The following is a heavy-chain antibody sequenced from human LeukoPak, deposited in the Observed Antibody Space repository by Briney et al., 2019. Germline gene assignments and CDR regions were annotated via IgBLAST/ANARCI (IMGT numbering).Heavy chain of an antibody. CDR3: ARGVEPLAANTLAY. CDR1: GFTVITND. J-gene: IGHJ4*02. CDR2: LYSDGNT. D-gene: IGHD1-14*01. Sequence: GGSLRLSCAASGFTVITNDMTWVRQAPGKGLEWVSVLYSDGNTKYADSVQGRFTISRDNTKNTLYLEMNSLRRDDTAVYYCARGVEPLAANTLAYWGQGTLVTVSS. V-gene: IGHV3-53*01.